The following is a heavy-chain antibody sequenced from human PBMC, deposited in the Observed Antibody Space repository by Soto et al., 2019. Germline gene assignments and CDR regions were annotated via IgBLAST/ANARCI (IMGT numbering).Heavy chain of an antibody. Sequence: GGSLRLSCAASGFTFTSYWMHWVRQAPGKGLVWVSRINSDGSSTNYADSVKGRFTISRDNAKNTLYLQMNSLSAEDTAVYYCARAGIKTTIRNGFDIWGQGTMVTVSS. CDR2: INSDGSST. CDR1: GFTFTSYW. CDR3: ARAGIKTTIRNGFDI. J-gene: IGHJ3*02. V-gene: IGHV3-74*01.